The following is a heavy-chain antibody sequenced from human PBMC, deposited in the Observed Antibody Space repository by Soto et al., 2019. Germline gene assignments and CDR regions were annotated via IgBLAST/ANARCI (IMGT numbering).Heavy chain of an antibody. CDR2: IYYSGST. V-gene: IGHV4-31*03. Sequence: PSETLSLTCTVSGGSISSSSYYWGWIRQPPGKGLEWIGYIYYSGSTYYNPSLKSRVTISVDTSKNQFSLKLSSVTAADTAVYYCARYGDIVLVPAAVFDYWGQGTLVTVSS. J-gene: IGHJ4*02. CDR1: GGSISSSSYY. D-gene: IGHD2-2*01. CDR3: ARYGDIVLVPAAVFDY.